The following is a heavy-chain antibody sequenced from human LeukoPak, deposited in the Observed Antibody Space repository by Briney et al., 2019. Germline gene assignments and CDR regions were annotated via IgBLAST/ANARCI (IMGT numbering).Heavy chain of an antibody. V-gene: IGHV3-30*18. D-gene: IGHD3-10*01. J-gene: IGHJ3*02. CDR2: ISYDGSNK. Sequence: GGSLRLSCAASGFTFSSYGMHWVRQAPGKGLEWVAVISYDGSNKYYADSVKGRFTISRDNSKNTLYLQMNSLRAEDTAVYYCAKDEGLWFGELLALDAFDIWGQGSMVTVSS. CDR3: AKDEGLWFGELLALDAFDI. CDR1: GFTFSSYG.